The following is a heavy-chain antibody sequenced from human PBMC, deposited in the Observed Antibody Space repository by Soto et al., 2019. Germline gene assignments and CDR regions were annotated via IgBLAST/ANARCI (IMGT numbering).Heavy chain of an antibody. J-gene: IGHJ4*02. V-gene: IGHV4-4*07. D-gene: IGHD2-2*01. CDR1: GGPISSYY. CDR2: IYTSGST. Sequence: QVQLQESGPGLLKPSETLSLPSPVPGGPISSYYWSWIRRPAGKGLEWIGRIYTSGSTNYNPSLKSRVTMSVDTSKNQFSLKLSSVTAADTAVYYCARACSSNSCYDVFDYWGQGTLVTVSS. CDR3: ARACSSNSCYDVFDY.